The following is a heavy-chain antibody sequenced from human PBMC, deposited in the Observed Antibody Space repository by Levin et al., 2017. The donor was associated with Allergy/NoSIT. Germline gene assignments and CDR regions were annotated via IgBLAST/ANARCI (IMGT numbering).Heavy chain of an antibody. V-gene: IGHV1-69*04. J-gene: IGHJ4*02. CDR3: ARDGGIQLWRPPYYFDY. D-gene: IGHD5-18*01. CDR2: IIPILGIA. CDR1: GGTFSSYA. Sequence: GASVKVSCKASGGTFSSYAISWVRQAPGQGLEWMGRIIPILGIANYAQKFQGRVTITADKSTSTAYMELSSLRSEDTAVYYCARDGGIQLWRPPYYFDYWGQGTLVTVSS.